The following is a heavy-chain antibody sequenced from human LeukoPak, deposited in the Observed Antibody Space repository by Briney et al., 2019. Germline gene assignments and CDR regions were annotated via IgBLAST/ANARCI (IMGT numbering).Heavy chain of an antibody. CDR1: GYTFTSYA. D-gene: IGHD3-22*01. CDR3: ARGSYDSSGFPYYYYYMDV. J-gene: IGHJ6*03. CDR2: INTNTGNP. V-gene: IGHV7-4-1*02. Sequence: GASVKVSCKASGYTFTSYAMNWVRQAPGQGLEWMGWINTNTGNPTYAQGFTGRFVFSLDTSVSTAYLQISSLKAEDTAVYYCARGSYDSSGFPYYYYYMDVWGKGTTVTVSS.